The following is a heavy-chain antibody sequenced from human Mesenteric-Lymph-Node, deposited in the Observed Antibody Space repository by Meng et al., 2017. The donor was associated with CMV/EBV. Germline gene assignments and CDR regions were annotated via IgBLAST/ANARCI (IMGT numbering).Heavy chain of an antibody. Sequence: GGSLRLSCAASGFTFSSYAMHWVRQAPGKGLEWVAVISYDGSNKYYADSVKGRFTISRDNSENTLYLQMNSLGTEDTAVYYCARDRYSNYSPCCDYWGQGTPVTVSS. J-gene: IGHJ4*02. D-gene: IGHD4-11*01. CDR1: GFTFSSYA. CDR3: ARDRYSNYSPCCDY. V-gene: IGHV3-30-3*01. CDR2: ISYDGSNK.